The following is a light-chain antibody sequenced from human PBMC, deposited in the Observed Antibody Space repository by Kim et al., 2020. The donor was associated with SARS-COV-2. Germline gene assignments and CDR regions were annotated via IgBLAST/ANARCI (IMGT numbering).Light chain of an antibody. V-gene: IGKV1-27*01. J-gene: IGKJ1*01. CDR1: QDIANS. CDR2: AAS. Sequence: ASVGDRVTITCRASQDIANSLAWYQQKPGTVPKRLIYAASTLQSGVPSRFSGSGSGTEFTLIIGSLQTEDVATYYCQKYDTAPWTFGPGTKVDIK. CDR3: QKYDTAPWT.